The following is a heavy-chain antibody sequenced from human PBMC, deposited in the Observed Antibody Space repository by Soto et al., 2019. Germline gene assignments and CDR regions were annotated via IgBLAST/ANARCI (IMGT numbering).Heavy chain of an antibody. Sequence: QVQLVQSGAEVKKPGASVKVSCKASGYTFATYAIHWVRQAPGQRLEWMGWINTGNGYTEYSQNFWGRVTITRDTSESTSYMELSSLRAEDTSMYYCTRANTIFLNPDYYSYDMDVWGQGTTVTV. J-gene: IGHJ6*02. CDR1: GYTFATYA. CDR3: TRANTIFLNPDYYSYDMDV. V-gene: IGHV1-3*04. CDR2: INTGNGYT. D-gene: IGHD3-9*01.